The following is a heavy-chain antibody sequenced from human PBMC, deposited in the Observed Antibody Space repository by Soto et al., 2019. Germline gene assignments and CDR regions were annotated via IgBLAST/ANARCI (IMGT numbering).Heavy chain of an antibody. CDR3: ARDEGIGKTTTVTPFDY. CDR1: GFTFSSYW. D-gene: IGHD4-4*01. CDR2: IKQDGSEK. J-gene: IGHJ4*02. V-gene: IGHV3-7*01. Sequence: PGGSLRLSCAASGFTFSSYWMSWVRQSPGKGLEWVANIKQDGSEKYYVDSVKGRFTISRDNAKNSLYLQMNSLRAEDTAVYYCARDEGIGKTTTVTPFDYWGQGTLGTVSS.